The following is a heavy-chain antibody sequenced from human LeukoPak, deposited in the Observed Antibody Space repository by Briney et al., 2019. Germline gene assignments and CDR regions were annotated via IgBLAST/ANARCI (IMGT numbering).Heavy chain of an antibody. Sequence: SETLSLTCTLTGGSIRSYSWSWIRQSPGTGLEWIGYIHYSGTPSYNPSLKSRVSISVDTSKNQFSLKLSSVTAADTAVYYCARDPRRDGYDIAFDVWGQGTMVTVSS. D-gene: IGHD5-24*01. V-gene: IGHV4-59*01. CDR3: ARDPRRDGYDIAFDV. J-gene: IGHJ3*01. CDR2: IHYSGTP. CDR1: GGSIRSYS.